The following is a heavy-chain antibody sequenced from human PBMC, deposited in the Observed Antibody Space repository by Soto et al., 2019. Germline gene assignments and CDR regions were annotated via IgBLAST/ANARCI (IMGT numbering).Heavy chain of an antibody. D-gene: IGHD5-18*01. CDR2: INHSGST. CDR1: GGSFSGYY. J-gene: IGHJ6*02. CDR3: ARVNRAGYSYGFKPYYYYGMDV. Sequence: QVQLQQWGAGLLKPSETLSLTCAVYGGSFSGYYWSWIRQPPGKGLEWIGEINHSGSTNYNPSLKSRVTISVDTSKNQFSLKLSSVTAADTAVYYCARVNRAGYSYGFKPYYYYGMDVWGQGTTVTVSS. V-gene: IGHV4-34*01.